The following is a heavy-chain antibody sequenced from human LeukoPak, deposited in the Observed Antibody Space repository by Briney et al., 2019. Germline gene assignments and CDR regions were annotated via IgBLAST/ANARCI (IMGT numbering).Heavy chain of an antibody. CDR2: IYSGGTT. CDR3: AREDDRSGYYGNWFDP. D-gene: IGHD3-22*01. J-gene: IGHJ5*02. CDR1: GFTVSTNC. V-gene: IGHV3-53*01. Sequence: PGGSLRLSCAASGFTVSTNCMTWVRQAPGKGLEWVSTIYSGGTTYYADSVMGRFTISRHNSRNTLYLQMNSLKTEDTAVYYCAREDDRSGYYGNWFDPWGQGTLVTVSS.